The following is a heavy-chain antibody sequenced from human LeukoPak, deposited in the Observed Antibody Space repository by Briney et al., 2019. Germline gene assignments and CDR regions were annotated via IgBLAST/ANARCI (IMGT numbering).Heavy chain of an antibody. Sequence: SETLSLTCAVSGYSISSGYYWGWIRQPPGKGLEWIGSIYHSGSTYYNPSLKSRVTISVDTSKNQFSLKLSSATAADTAVYYCARLRVTYYDFWSGKGWFDPWGQGTLVTVSS. CDR1: GYSISSGYY. CDR2: IYHSGST. D-gene: IGHD3-3*01. CDR3: ARLRVTYYDFWSGKGWFDP. J-gene: IGHJ5*02. V-gene: IGHV4-38-2*01.